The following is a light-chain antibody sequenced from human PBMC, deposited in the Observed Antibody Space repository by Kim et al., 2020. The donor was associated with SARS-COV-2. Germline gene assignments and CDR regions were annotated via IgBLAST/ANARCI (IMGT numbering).Light chain of an antibody. CDR2: DAS. V-gene: IGKV1-5*01. J-gene: IGKJ2*01. CDR1: QSISSW. CDR3: QQYNSYSYT. Sequence: GDRVTITCRASQSISSWLAWYQQKPGKAPKLLIYDASSLESGVPSRFSGSGSGTEFTLTISSLQPDDFATYYCQQYNSYSYTFGQETKLEI.